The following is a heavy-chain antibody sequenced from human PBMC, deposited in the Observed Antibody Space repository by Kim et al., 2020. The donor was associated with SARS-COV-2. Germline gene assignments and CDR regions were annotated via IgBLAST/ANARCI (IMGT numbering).Heavy chain of an antibody. J-gene: IGHJ3*02. Sequence: LQRRVTISVDTSKNQFSLKLSSLTAADTAVYYCASHYYDSSGYYYDAFDIWGQGTMVTVSS. V-gene: IGHV4-61*07. CDR3: ASHYYDSSGYYYDAFDI. D-gene: IGHD3-22*01.